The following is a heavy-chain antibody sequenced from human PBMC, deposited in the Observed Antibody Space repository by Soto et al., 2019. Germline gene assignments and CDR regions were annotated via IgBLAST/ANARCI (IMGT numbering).Heavy chain of an antibody. V-gene: IGHV4-39*01. Sequence: SETLSLTCTVSGGSIISTTYYWAWVRQPPGEGLEWIGTIFYTGSTYYNPSLTSRLTISVDTSKNQFSLKLSSVTATDTAVYYCATRGLNGDPFDYWGQGTLVTVSS. CDR2: IFYTGST. CDR1: GGSIISTTYY. D-gene: IGHD4-17*01. J-gene: IGHJ4*02. CDR3: ATRGLNGDPFDY.